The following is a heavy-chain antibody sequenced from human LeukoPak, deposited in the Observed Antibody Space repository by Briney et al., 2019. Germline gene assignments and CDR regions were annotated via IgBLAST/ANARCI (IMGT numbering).Heavy chain of an antibody. CDR2: MNSTSGDT. Sequence: ASVKVSCKASGYTFSDYDVNWVRQAPGQGLEWMGWMNSTSGDTGYAQKFQGRVTMTRSMSRNTAYMELSRLRSEDTAVYFCARVVMKAFYYYYMDVWGKGTTIIISS. CDR1: GYTFSDYD. J-gene: IGHJ6*03. D-gene: IGHD2-21*01. CDR3: ARVVMKAFYYYYMDV. V-gene: IGHV1-8*01.